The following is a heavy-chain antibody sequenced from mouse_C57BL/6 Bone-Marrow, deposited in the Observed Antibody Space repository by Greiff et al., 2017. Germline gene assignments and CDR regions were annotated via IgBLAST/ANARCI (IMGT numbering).Heavy chain of an antibody. CDR2: IYPGGGYT. V-gene: IGHV1-63*01. D-gene: IGHD1-1*01. CDR1: GYTFTNYW. Sequence: QVHVKQSGAELVRPGTSVKMSCKASGYTFTNYWIGWAKPRPGHGLEWIGDIYPGGGYTNYNEKFKGKATLTADKSSSTAYMQFSSLTSEDPAIYYCARSTAMDYWGQGTSGTGSS. CDR3: ARSTAMDY. J-gene: IGHJ4*01.